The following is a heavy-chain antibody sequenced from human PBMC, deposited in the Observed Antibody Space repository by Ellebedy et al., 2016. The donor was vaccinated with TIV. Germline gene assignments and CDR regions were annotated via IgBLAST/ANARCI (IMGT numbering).Heavy chain of an antibody. J-gene: IGHJ3*02. V-gene: IGHV4-59*01. D-gene: IGHD3-9*01. CDR1: GGSISSYY. CDR3: ARDSPKTLRYFDWPEGAFDI. Sequence: SETLSLTCTVSGGSISSYYWSWIRQPPGKGLEWIGYISYSGSTNYNPSLKSRVTISVDTSKNQFSLKLSSVTAADTAVYYCARDSPKTLRYFDWPEGAFDIWGQGTMVTVSS. CDR2: ISYSGST.